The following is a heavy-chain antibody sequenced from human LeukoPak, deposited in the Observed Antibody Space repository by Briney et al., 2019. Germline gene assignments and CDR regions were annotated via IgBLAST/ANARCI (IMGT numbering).Heavy chain of an antibody. CDR3: ARSEDDFWSGYDPNGYFDY. D-gene: IGHD3-3*01. CDR2: IYYSGST. V-gene: IGHV4-59*01. CDR1: GGSISSYY. J-gene: IGHJ4*02. Sequence: PSETLSLTCTVSGGSISSYYWSWIRQPPGKGLEWIGYIYYSGSTNYNPSLKSRVTISVDTSKNQFSLKLSSVTAADTAVYYCARSEDDFWSGYDPNGYFDYWGQGTLVTVSS.